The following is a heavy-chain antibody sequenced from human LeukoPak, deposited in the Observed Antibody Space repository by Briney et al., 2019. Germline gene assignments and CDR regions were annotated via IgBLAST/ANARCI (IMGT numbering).Heavy chain of an antibody. Sequence: SETLSLICSVSGGSISSSTYYWGWIRQPPGKGLEWIGNVYYSGSTYYNLSLKTRVTMTTDTSTSTAYMELRSLRSDDTAVYYCARDRHYYDSSGYPDYWGQGTLVTVSS. CDR3: ARDRHYYDSSGYPDY. V-gene: IGHV4-39*02. J-gene: IGHJ4*02. CDR2: VYYSGST. D-gene: IGHD3-22*01. CDR1: GGSISSSTYY.